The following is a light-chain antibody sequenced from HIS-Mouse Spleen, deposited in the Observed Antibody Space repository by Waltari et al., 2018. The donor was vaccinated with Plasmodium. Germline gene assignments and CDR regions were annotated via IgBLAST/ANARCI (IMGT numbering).Light chain of an antibody. CDR2: AAS. Sequence: AIRMTQSPSSFPASTGDRVTIPCRASQGIRSYLAWYQQKPGKAPKLRIYAASTLQIGVPSRFGGSGSGTDFTLTISCLQSEDFATYYCQQYYSYPLTFGGGTKVEIK. J-gene: IGKJ4*01. CDR3: QQYYSYPLT. V-gene: IGKV1-8*01. CDR1: QGIRSY.